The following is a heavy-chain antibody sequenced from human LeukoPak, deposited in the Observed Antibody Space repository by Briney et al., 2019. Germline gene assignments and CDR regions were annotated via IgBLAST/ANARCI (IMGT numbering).Heavy chain of an antibody. CDR1: GFTFSSYA. CDR3: ARDGDYQPLLYTFDY. CDR2: ISSNGGST. Sequence: GGSLRLSCAASGFTFSSYAMHWVRQAPGKGLEYVSAISSNGGSTYYADSVKGRFTISRDNSKNTLYLQMNSLRAEDTAVYYCARDGDYQPLLYTFDYWGQGTLVTVSS. D-gene: IGHD2-2*01. J-gene: IGHJ4*02. V-gene: IGHV3-64*02.